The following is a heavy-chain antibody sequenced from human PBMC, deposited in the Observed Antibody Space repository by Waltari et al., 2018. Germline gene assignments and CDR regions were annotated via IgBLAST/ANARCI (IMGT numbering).Heavy chain of an antibody. D-gene: IGHD2-15*01. CDR2: IRNSGGNT. Sequence: EVQLLESGGGLVQPGGSLRLSCAASGFSFSTYDRAWVRQAPGKGLEWVSGIRNSGGNTYYGDSVKGRFAISRDNSRNTLHLQMNGPRAEDTAIYYCTSWRVVAGTGWFDSWGQGTLVTVSS. V-gene: IGHV3-23*01. CDR3: TSWRVVAGTGWFDS. CDR1: GFSFSTYD. J-gene: IGHJ5*01.